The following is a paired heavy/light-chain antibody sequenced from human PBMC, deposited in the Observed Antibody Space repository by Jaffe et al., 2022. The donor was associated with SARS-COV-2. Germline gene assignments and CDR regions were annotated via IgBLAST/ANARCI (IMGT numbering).Light chain of an antibody. CDR1: SSDVGGYKY. CDR2: DVS. J-gene: IGLJ2*01. V-gene: IGLV2-14*01. Sequence: QSALTQPASVSGSPGQSITISCTGTSSDVGGYKYVSWYQQHPDKAPKLMIYDVSNRPSGVSNRFSGSKSGNTASLTISGLQAEDEADYYCSSYTSSSTLVFGGGTKLTVL. CDR3: SSYTSSSTLV.
Heavy chain of an antibody. CDR3: AREWYSGSWAQIGY. CDR2: ISSSTT. Sequence: EVQLVESGGGLVQPGGSLRLSCAASGFTFSSYSMNWVRQAPGKGLEWVSYISSSTTYYADSVKGRFTISRDNAKNSLYLQMNGLRVEDTAVYYCAREWYSGSWAQIGYWGQGTLVTVSS. J-gene: IGHJ4*02. V-gene: IGHV3-48*01. D-gene: IGHD6-13*01. CDR1: GFTFSSYS.